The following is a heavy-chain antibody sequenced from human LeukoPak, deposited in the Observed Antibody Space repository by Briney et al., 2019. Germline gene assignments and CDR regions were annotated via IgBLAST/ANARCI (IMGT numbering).Heavy chain of an antibody. V-gene: IGHV1-8*01. J-gene: IGHJ4*02. CDR3: ARGRPWRGVPLDY. Sequence: GASVKVSCKASGYTFTSYDINWVRQATGQGLEWMRWMNPNSGNTGYAQKFQGRVTMTRNTSISTAYMELSSLRSEDTAVYYCARGRPWRGVPLDYWGQGTLVTVSS. CDR2: MNPNSGNT. CDR1: GYTFTSYD. D-gene: IGHD3-10*01.